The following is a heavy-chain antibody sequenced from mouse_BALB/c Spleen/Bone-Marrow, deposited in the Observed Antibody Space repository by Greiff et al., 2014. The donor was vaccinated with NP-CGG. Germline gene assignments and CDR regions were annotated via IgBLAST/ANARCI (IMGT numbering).Heavy chain of an antibody. V-gene: IGHV5-4*02. CDR1: GFTFSDYY. CDR2: ISDGGSYT. J-gene: IGHJ1*01. Sequence: EVQVVESGGGLVKPGGSLKLSCAASGFTFSDYYMYWVRQTPEKRLEWVATISDGGSYTYYPDSVQGRFTISRDNAKNNLYLQMSSLKSEDTAMYYCARVVTTATLYWYFDVWGAGTTVTVSS. D-gene: IGHD1-2*01. CDR3: ARVVTTATLYWYFDV.